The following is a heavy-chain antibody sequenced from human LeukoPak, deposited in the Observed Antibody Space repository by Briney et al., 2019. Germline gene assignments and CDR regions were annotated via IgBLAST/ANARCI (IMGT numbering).Heavy chain of an antibody. V-gene: IGHV1-46*01. CDR2: INPSGGST. D-gene: IGHD3-3*01. CDR3: ARRTSYDVWSGYHFDY. Sequence: ASVKVSCKASGYTFTSYYMHWVRQAPGQGLEWMGIINPSGGSTSYAQKFQGRVTMTRDTSTSTVYMELSSLRSEDTAVYYCARRTSYDVWSGYHFDYWGQGTLVTVSS. CDR1: GYTFTSYY. J-gene: IGHJ4*02.